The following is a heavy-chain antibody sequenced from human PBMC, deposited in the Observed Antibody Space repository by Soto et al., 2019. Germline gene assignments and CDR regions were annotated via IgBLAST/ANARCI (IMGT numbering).Heavy chain of an antibody. Sequence: GGSLRLSCAAPGFSFVNYAMNCVRLAPGKALEGVSGLSGSGTSTYYADSVKGRFTISRDNSRDTLFLQMNSLTADDTVVYYCARVYDSRGYTSATAVWGQRATVTV. CDR3: ARVYDSRGYTSATAV. J-gene: IGHJ6*02. CDR2: LSGSGTST. V-gene: IGHV3-23*01. D-gene: IGHD3-22*01. CDR1: GFSFVNYA.